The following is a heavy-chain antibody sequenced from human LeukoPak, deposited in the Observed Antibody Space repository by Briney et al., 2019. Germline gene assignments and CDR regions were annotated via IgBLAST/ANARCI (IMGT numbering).Heavy chain of an antibody. CDR3: ARDLGVGLFYFDY. J-gene: IGHJ4*02. D-gene: IGHD3/OR15-3a*01. CDR2: INPNSGGT. Sequence: VASVKVSCKASGYTFTGDYMHWVRQAPGQGLEWMGWINPNSGGTNYAQKFQGRVTMTRDTSISTAYMELSRLRSDDTAVYYCARDLGVGLFYFDYWGQGTLVTVSS. CDR1: GYTFTGDY. V-gene: IGHV1-2*02.